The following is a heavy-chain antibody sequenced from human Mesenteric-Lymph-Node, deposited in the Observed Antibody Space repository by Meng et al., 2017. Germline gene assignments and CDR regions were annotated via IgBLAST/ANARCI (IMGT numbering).Heavy chain of an antibody. J-gene: IGHJ4*02. CDR3: ASARYSSGWGENYFDH. CDR2: IYHSGHT. V-gene: IGHV4-30-2*01. Sequence: QLQLQESGPGLLKPSQTLSLTCAFSAVSISSGDYSWSWIRQPPGKGLEWIGNIYHSGHTYYNPSLKSRVTMSVDKSRNQFSLKLTSVTAADTAVFFCASARYSSGWGENYFDHWGQGALVTVSS. CDR1: AVSISSGDYS. D-gene: IGHD6-19*01.